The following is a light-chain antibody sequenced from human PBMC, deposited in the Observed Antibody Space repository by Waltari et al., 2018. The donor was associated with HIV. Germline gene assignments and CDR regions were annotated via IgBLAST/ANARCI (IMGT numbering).Light chain of an antibody. J-gene: IGLJ2*01. Sequence: SYVLTQPPSVSVAPGKTARVSCGGNTIGSKSVHWYQQKPGQAPVVVIYYDSDRPSGIPERFSGSNSGDTATLTIRRVEAGDEADYYCQLWDSNTDHPVFGGGTKLTVL. CDR3: QLWDSNTDHPV. CDR2: YDS. V-gene: IGLV3-21*04. CDR1: TIGSKS.